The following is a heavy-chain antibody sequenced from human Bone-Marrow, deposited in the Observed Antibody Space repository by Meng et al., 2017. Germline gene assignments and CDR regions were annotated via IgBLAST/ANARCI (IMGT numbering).Heavy chain of an antibody. CDR2: INAGNGNT. D-gene: IGHD6-19*01. Sequence: VQLWQSGAEVKKPGASVKGSCKASGYTFTSYAMHWARQAPGKRLEWMGWINAGNGNTKYSQKFQGRVTITRDTSASTAYMELSSLRSEDTAVYYCARGGRYSSGWSDYWGQGTLVTVSS. V-gene: IGHV1-3*01. CDR1: GYTFTSYA. J-gene: IGHJ4*02. CDR3: ARGGRYSSGWSDY.